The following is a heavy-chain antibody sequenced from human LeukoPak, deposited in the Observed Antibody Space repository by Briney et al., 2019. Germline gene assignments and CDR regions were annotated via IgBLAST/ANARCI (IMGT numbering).Heavy chain of an antibody. CDR1: GFTFSSYS. Sequence: GSLRLSCAASGFTFSSYSMNWVRQAPGKGLEWVSSISSSSSYIYYADSVKGRFTISRDNAKNSLYLQMNSLRAEDTAVYYCARDSRQWLVDWYFDLWGRGTLVTVSS. CDR2: ISSSSSYI. CDR3: ARDSRQWLVDWYFDL. J-gene: IGHJ2*01. D-gene: IGHD6-19*01. V-gene: IGHV3-21*01.